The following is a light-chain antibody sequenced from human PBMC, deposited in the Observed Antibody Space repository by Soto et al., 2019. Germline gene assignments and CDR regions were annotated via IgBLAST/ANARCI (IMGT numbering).Light chain of an antibody. CDR1: HSISSW. CDR2: KAS. V-gene: IGKV1-5*03. CDR3: QQYNSYPWT. Sequence: DIQMTQSPSTLSASVGDRVTITCRASHSISSWLAWYQQKPGKAPKLLIYKASSLESGVPSRFSGSGSGTEFTLTISSLQPDDFATYYCQQYNSYPWTFDQGTKVEIK. J-gene: IGKJ1*01.